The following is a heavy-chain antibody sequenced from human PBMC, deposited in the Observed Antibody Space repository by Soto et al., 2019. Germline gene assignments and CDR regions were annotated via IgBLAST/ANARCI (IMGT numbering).Heavy chain of an antibody. V-gene: IGHV1-8*01. CDR1: GYTFTSHY. D-gene: IGHD3-10*01. CDR3: ARPLYTLVSGTYWFF. J-gene: IGHJ4*02. CDR2: IRPDTGAT. Sequence: QVQLVQSGAEVREPGASVKVSCQASGYTFTSHYINWVRQTTGQGLQWMGWIRPDTGATGYAQMFRGRVPMPRDPSIPTTTRALSSLKSGNSAVFYCARPLYTLVSGTYWFFGGQGTLVTVPS.